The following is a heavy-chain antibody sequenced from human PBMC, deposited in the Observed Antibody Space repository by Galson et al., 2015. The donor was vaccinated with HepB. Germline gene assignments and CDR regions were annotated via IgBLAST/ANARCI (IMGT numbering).Heavy chain of an antibody. V-gene: IGHV1-18*01. Sequence: SVTVSCKASGYTFTSYGISWVRQAPGQGLEWMGWISAYNGNTNYAQKLQGRVTMTRDTSTSTVYMELSSLRSEDTAVYYCARAYCGGDCYLDYWGQGTLVTVSS. CDR2: ISAYNGNT. D-gene: IGHD2-21*02. J-gene: IGHJ4*02. CDR1: GYTFTSYG. CDR3: ARAYCGGDCYLDY.